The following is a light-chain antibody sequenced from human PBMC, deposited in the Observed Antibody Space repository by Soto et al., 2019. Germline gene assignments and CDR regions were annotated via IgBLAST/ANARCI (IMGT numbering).Light chain of an antibody. CDR2: GAS. CDR3: QQYNNWPPIT. V-gene: IGKV3-15*01. CDR1: QSVSTN. Sequence: ERVMTQSPATLSVSPGERATLSCMSSQSVSTNLAWYQQKPGEAPRLLIYGASTRATGIPARFSGSGSGTEFTLTISSLQSEDFAVYYCQQYNNWPPITFGQGTRLEIK. J-gene: IGKJ5*01.